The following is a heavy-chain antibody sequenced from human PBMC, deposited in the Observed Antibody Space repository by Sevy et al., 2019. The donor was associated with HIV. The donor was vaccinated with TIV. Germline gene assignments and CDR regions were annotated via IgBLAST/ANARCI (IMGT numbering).Heavy chain of an antibody. D-gene: IGHD4-17*01. V-gene: IGHV3-66*01. CDR1: GFTVSSNY. CDR3: ARDSPMTTVGTVGYYGMDV. CDR2: IYSGGST. Sequence: GGSLRLSCAASGFTVSSNYMSWVRQAPGKGLEWVSVIYSGGSTYYADSVKDRFSISRDNSKNTLYLQMSSLRAEDTAVYYCARDSPMTTVGTVGYYGMDVWGQWTTVTVSS. J-gene: IGHJ6*02.